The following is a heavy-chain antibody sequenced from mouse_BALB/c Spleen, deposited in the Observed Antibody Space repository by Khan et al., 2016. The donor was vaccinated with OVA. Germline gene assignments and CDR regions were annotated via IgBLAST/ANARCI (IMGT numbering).Heavy chain of an antibody. CDR1: GYSFTDYN. D-gene: IGHD1-1*01. J-gene: IGHJ2*01. Sequence: VQLQQSGPELVKPGASVKVSCKASGYSFTDYNMYWVKQSHGKSLEWIGYIDPYNGGTGYNPKFKGKATLTVDKSSSTAFMHLNSLTSDDSAVYYCALIYYYGTGFEYWGQGTTLTVSS. CDR3: ALIYYYGTGFEY. V-gene: IGHV1S135*01. CDR2: IDPYNGGT.